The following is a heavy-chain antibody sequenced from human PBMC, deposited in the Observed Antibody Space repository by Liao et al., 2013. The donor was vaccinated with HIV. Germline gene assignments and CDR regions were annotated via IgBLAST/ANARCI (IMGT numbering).Heavy chain of an antibody. D-gene: IGHD3-3*01. CDR3: ARARLEWLFRGPAQHYFDY. CDR2: INHSGST. CDR1: GGSFTGYY. V-gene: IGHV4-34*02. J-gene: IGHJ4*02. Sequence: QVQLQQWGAGLLKPSETLSLTCAVYGGSFTGYYWSWVRRPPGKGLEWIGEINHSRINHSGSTNYNPSLKSRVTISLDTSKNQFSLKLSSVTAADTAVYFCARARLEWLFRGPAQHYFDYWGQGTLVTVSS.